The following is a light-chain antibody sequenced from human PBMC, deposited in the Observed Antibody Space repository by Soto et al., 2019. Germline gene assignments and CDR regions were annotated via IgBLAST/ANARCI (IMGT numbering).Light chain of an antibody. V-gene: IGKV3-15*01. Sequence: EIVMTQSPATLSVSPGERATLSCRASQDIGTKLAWYQQKPAQSPRLVIYDTSTRATGFPARFSGSGSGTEFTLTISSLPSEDFAVYYCKQYKNWPPFTFGQGTRLEIK. CDR2: DTS. CDR3: KQYKNWPPFT. CDR1: QDIGTK. J-gene: IGKJ5*01.